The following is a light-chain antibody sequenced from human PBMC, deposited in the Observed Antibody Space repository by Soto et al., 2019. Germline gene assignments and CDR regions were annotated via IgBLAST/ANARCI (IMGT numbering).Light chain of an antibody. J-gene: IGKJ1*01. Sequence: DLQMTQSTSTLSASVGDTVTITCRASQRMSGWLAWHQQKPGKAPKFLIYMASSLENGVPSRFSGSGSGTEFTLTITSLQSEDFAVYYCQQYNDWLWTFGQGTKVDIK. CDR1: QRMSGW. CDR3: QQYNDWLWT. CDR2: MAS. V-gene: IGKV1-5*03.